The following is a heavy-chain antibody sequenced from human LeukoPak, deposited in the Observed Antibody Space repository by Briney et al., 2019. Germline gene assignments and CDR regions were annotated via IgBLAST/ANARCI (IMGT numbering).Heavy chain of an antibody. CDR1: GFTFSSYE. J-gene: IGHJ4*02. V-gene: IGHV3-20*04. D-gene: IGHD3-10*01. CDR2: INWNGGST. CDR3: ARGDYYGSGSSPHIDY. Sequence: GGSLRLSCAASGFTFSSYEMNWVRQAPGKGLEWVSGINWNGGSTGYADSVKGRFTISRDNAKNSLYLQMNSLRAEDTALYYCARGDYYGSGSSPHIDYWGQGTLVTVSS.